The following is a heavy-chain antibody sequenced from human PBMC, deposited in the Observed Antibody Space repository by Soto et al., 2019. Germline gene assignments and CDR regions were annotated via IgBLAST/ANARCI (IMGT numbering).Heavy chain of an antibody. CDR3: AKEVSLGSTVELGY. Sequence: PVGSLRLSCAASGFPFSIFAMSWVRQSPGKGLEWVSTISGSGGSTYYADAVKGRFTISRDNSMDTLFLQMKSLRVEDTAIYYCAKEVSLGSTVELGYWGQGTLVTVSS. CDR1: GFPFSIFA. D-gene: IGHD1-7*01. J-gene: IGHJ4*02. CDR2: ISGSGGST. V-gene: IGHV3-23*01.